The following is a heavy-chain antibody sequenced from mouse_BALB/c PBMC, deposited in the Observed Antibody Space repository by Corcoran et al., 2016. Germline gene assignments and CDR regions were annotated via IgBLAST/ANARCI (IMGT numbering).Heavy chain of an antibody. CDR1: GYTFTNYG. V-gene: IGHV9-1*02. J-gene: IGHJ2*01. CDR2: INTYTGEP. Sequence: QIQLVQSGPALKKPGETVKISCKASGYTFTNYGMNWVKQAPGKGLKWMGWINTYTGEPTYADDFKGRFAFSLETSASTAYLQINNLKNADMATYFCATGDYWGQGTTLTVSA. CDR3: ATGDY.